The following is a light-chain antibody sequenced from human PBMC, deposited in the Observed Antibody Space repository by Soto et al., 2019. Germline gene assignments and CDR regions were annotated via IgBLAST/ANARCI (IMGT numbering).Light chain of an antibody. CDR3: QRYGTLPPT. J-gene: IGKJ4*01. V-gene: IGKV3-20*01. Sequence: EIVLTQSPGTLSLSPGERATLSCRASQTVSNTYLAWYQQKSGQAPKFLIYGASNRATGIPDRFSGSGSGTDFTLTINRLEHEDFAVYYCQRYGTLPPTFGGGTKVDI. CDR1: QTVSNTY. CDR2: GAS.